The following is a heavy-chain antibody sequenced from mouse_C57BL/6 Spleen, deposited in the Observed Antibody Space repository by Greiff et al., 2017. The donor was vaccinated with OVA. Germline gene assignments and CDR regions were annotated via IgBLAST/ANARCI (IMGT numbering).Heavy chain of an antibody. CDR1: GFNIKDYY. CDR2: IDPEDGDT. CDR3: TRGGGPYYFDY. V-gene: IGHV14-1*01. J-gene: IGHJ2*01. Sequence: EVQLQQSGAELVRPGASVKLSCTASGFNIKDYYMHWVKQRPEQGLEWIGRIDPEDGDTEYAPKFQGKATMTADTSSNTAYLPLSSLTSEDTAVYYCTRGGGPYYFDYWGQGTTLTVSS.